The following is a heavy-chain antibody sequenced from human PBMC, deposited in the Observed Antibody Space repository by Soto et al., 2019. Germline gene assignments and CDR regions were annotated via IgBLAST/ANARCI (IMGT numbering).Heavy chain of an antibody. CDR3: ARSVLLGIGTAGS. D-gene: IGHD1-1*01. J-gene: IGHJ5*02. CDR1: GFAFDRYG. V-gene: IGHV3-33*01. CDR2: IWNDGSEK. Sequence: QVQLLESGGGVVQPGSSLRLSCAASGFAFDRYGMHWVRQAPGKGLEWVAVIWNDGSEKKYADSVKGRFTISRDNSEKILFLQMNKMRAEDTAVYFCARSVLLGIGTAGSWGQGIRVTVSS.